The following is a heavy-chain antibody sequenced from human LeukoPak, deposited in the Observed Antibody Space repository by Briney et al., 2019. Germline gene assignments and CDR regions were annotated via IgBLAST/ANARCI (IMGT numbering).Heavy chain of an antibody. Sequence: PGGSLILSCAASGITFSTFAMNRVRQAPGKGLEWVSAIIGSGGTTYYADSVQGRFTISRDNSKNTLYLQMNSLRAEDTALYYCARLAVTTLARWFDPWGQGTLVTVSS. CDR3: ARLAVTTLARWFDP. D-gene: IGHD4-17*01. J-gene: IGHJ5*02. V-gene: IGHV3-23*01. CDR1: GITFSTFA. CDR2: IIGSGGTT.